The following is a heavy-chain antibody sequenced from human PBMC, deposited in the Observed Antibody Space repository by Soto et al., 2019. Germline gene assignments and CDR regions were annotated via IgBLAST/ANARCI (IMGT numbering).Heavy chain of an antibody. Sequence: QVQLVESGGGVVQPGRSLRLSCAGSGFTLSGYGMYWVRQAPGKGLEWVAVISYDGSNKYYADSVKGRFTISRDNSKNTLYLQMNSLRTEDTAVYYCAKDIVWFGESQSQRAAYYYSAMDVWGQGTTVTVSS. J-gene: IGHJ6*02. V-gene: IGHV3-30*18. CDR1: GFTLSGYG. D-gene: IGHD3-10*01. CDR3: AKDIVWFGESQSQRAAYYYSAMDV. CDR2: ISYDGSNK.